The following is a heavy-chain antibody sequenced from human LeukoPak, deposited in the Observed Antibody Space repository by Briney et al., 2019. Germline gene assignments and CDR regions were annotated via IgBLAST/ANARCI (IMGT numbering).Heavy chain of an antibody. D-gene: IGHD2-15*01. J-gene: IGHJ4*02. CDR2: ISSSSSYI. CDR1: GFTFSSYS. CDR3: ARDRESYCTGGSCYSTGDY. Sequence: GGSLRLSCAASGFTFSSYSMNWVRQAPGKGLEWVSSISSSSSYIYYAVSVKGRFTMSRDNAKNSLYLQMNSLRAEDTAVYYCARDRESYCTGGSCYSTGDYWGQGTLVTVYS. V-gene: IGHV3-21*01.